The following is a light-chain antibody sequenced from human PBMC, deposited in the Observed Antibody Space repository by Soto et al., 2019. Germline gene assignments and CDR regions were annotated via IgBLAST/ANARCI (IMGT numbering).Light chain of an antibody. CDR3: ATRDERLSGRV. V-gene: IGLV1-44*01. J-gene: IGLJ3*02. Sequence: QSVLTQPPSASGAPGQRVTISCSGSASNIGRDPVNWYQQVPGTAPKLLIYSDNQRPSGVPDRFSGSKSGTSASLAISGLQSEDEADYYCATRDERLSGRVFGGGTKLTVL. CDR2: SDN. CDR1: ASNIGRDP.